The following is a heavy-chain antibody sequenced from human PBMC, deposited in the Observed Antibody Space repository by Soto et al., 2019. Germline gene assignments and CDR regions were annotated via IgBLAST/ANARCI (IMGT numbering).Heavy chain of an antibody. Sequence: TLSLTCTVSGGSISSGDYYWSWIRQPPGKGLEWIGYIYYSGSTYYNPSLKSRVTISVDTSKNQFSLKLSSVTAADTAVYYCARSPMEYSSSSRGLGYWGQGTLVTVSS. D-gene: IGHD6-6*01. J-gene: IGHJ4*02. V-gene: IGHV4-30-4*01. CDR1: GGSISSGDYY. CDR2: IYYSGST. CDR3: ARSPMEYSSSSRGLGY.